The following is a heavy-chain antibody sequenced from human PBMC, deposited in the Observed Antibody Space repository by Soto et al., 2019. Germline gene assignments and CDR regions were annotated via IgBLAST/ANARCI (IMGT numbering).Heavy chain of an antibody. J-gene: IGHJ4*02. V-gene: IGHV3-21*05. CDR1: GFTFSGYT. Sequence: GGSLRLSCAASGFTFSGYTMIWVRQAPGKGLEWISYIISSSSDIYYADSVKGRFTVSRDNARNLLYLQMNSLRDDDTAVYFCARARVGAGRYYFDYWGQGTLVTVSS. D-gene: IGHD1-26*01. CDR3: ARARVGAGRYYFDY. CDR2: IISSSSDI.